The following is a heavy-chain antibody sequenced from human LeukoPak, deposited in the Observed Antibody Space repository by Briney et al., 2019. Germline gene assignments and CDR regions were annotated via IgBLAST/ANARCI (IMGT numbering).Heavy chain of an antibody. CDR1: GGSISSSSYY. V-gene: IGHV4-61*02. CDR3: ARDSSGWYVQDY. Sequence: SETPSLTCTVSGGSISSSSYYCSWIRQPAGKGLEWIGRIYTSGSTNYNPSLKSRVTISVDTSKNQFSLKLSSVTAADTAVYYCARDSSGWYVQDYWGQGTLVTVSS. D-gene: IGHD6-19*01. CDR2: IYTSGST. J-gene: IGHJ4*02.